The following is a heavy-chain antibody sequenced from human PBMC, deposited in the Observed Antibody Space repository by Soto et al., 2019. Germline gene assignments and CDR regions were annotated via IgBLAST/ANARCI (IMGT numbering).Heavy chain of an antibody. J-gene: IGHJ4*02. V-gene: IGHV3-9*01. CDR2: ISWDSGTI. CDR1: GXSFDDYA. CDR3: ARDVWSRASGPPDS. D-gene: IGHD2-8*02. Sequence: SLRLGCAASGXSFDDYAMHWVRQAPGKGLEWVTGISWDSGTIGYADSVKGLFTISRDNAKNSLYLQMNILRAEDTALYYCARDVWSRASGPPDSWGQGTLGTVSS.